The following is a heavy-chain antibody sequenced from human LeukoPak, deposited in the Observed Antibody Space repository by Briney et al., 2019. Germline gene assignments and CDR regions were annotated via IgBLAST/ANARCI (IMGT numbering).Heavy chain of an antibody. CDR2: ISYDGSNK. J-gene: IGHJ3*02. D-gene: IGHD3-3*01. CDR3: ATIDLLGAFDI. CDR1: GFTFSSYG. V-gene: IGHV3-30*03. Sequence: GGSLRLSSAASGFTFSSYGMHWVRQAPGKGLEWVAVISYDGSNKYYADSVKGRFTISRDNSKNTLYLQMNSLRAEDTAVYYCATIDLLGAFDIWGQGTMVTVSS.